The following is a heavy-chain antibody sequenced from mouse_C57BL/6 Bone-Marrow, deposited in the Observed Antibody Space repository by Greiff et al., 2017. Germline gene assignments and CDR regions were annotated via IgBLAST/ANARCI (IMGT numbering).Heavy chain of an antibody. Sequence: EVQLVESGGDLVKPGGSLKLSCAASGFTFSSYGMSWVRQTPDKRLEWVATISSGGSYTYYPDSVKRRFTISRDNAKNTLYLQMSSLNSEYTAMYYCASNYYGSSYDYWGQGTTLTVSS. J-gene: IGHJ2*01. CDR2: ISSGGSYT. D-gene: IGHD1-1*01. CDR1: GFTFSSYG. V-gene: IGHV5-6*01. CDR3: ASNYYGSSYDY.